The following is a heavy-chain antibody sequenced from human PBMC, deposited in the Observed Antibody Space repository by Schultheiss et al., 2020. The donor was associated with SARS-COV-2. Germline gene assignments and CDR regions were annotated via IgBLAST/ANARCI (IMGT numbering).Heavy chain of an antibody. D-gene: IGHD2-15*01. V-gene: IGHV3-21*01. Sequence: GESLKISCAASGSTFSSYSMNWVRQAPGKGLEWVSSISSSSSYIYYADSVKGRFTISRDNAKNSLYLQMNSLRAEDTAVYYCARDGVRYCSGGSCYSDYWGQGTLVTVSS. CDR3: ARDGVRYCSGGSCYSDY. CDR2: ISSSSSYI. CDR1: GSTFSSYS. J-gene: IGHJ4*02.